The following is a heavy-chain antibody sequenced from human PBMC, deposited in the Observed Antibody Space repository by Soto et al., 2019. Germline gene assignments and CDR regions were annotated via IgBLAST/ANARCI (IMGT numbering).Heavy chain of an antibody. CDR3: ARRPPSAIQGWAFGMDV. V-gene: IGHV3-53*02. D-gene: IGHD2-2*01. CDR1: GFSISSNY. J-gene: IGHJ6*02. CDR2: TFSGGNT. Sequence: ELQLVETGGGLIQTGGSLRLSCAASGFSISSNYIAWVRQPPGKGLEWVSTTFSGGNTDYAASVKGRCSLPRDNYKNPLYLQLDTLRIEETAGYCCARRPPSAIQGWAFGMDVWGQGTTVSVSS.